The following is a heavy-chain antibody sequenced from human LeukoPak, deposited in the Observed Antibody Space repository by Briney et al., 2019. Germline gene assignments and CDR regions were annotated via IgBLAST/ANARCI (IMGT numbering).Heavy chain of an antibody. J-gene: IGHJ4*02. V-gene: IGHV5-51*01. D-gene: IGHD5-24*01. CDR3: ARLWAGRDGYPEPFDY. CDR1: GYSFTSYW. CDR2: IYPGDSDT. Sequence: GESLKISCKGSGYSFTSYWIGWVRQMPGKGLEWMGIIYPGDSDTRYSPSFQGQVTISADKSISTAYLQWSSLKASDTAMYYCARLWAGRDGYPEPFDYWGQGTLVTVSS.